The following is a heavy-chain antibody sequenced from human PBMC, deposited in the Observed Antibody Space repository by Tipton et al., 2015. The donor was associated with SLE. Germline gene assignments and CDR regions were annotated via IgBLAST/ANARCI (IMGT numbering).Heavy chain of an antibody. Sequence: TLSLTCAVYGGSFSGYYWSWIRQPPGKGLEWIGEINHSGSTNYNPSLKSRVTISVDTSKNQFSLKLSSVTAADTAAYYCARGSSLAAFDIWGQGTMVTVSS. V-gene: IGHV4-34*01. J-gene: IGHJ3*02. CDR3: ARGSSLAAFDI. CDR2: INHSGST. CDR1: GGSFSGYY.